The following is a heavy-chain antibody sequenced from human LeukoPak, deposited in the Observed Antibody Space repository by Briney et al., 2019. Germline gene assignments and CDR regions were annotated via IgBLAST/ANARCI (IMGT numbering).Heavy chain of an antibody. V-gene: IGHV4-39*07. CDR2: ISYTGST. CDR1: GGSISSSSFY. D-gene: IGHD3-10*01. CDR3: ARGGYYGSGNDFRFDP. J-gene: IGHJ5*02. Sequence: SETLSLTCSVSGGSISSSSFYWGWIRQPPGKGLEWIGSISYTGSTYYNPSLKSRVTISVDTSKNQFSLKLSSVTAANTAVYYCARGGYYGSGNDFRFDPWGQGTLVTVSS.